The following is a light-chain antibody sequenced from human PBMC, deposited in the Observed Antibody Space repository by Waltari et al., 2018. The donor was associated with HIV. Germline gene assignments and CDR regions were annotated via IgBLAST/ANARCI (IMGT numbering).Light chain of an antibody. CDR1: SSDIGLYNY. Sequence: QSALTQPASVSGSPGQSITISCTGSSSDIGLYNYVSWYQQHPGKAPKLLIFDVSKRPSGVSYRFSGSKSGNTASLTISGLQAEDEADYYCSSYISTNRLFGGGTKLTVL. CDR3: SSYISTNRL. CDR2: DVS. J-gene: IGLJ2*01. V-gene: IGLV2-14*01.